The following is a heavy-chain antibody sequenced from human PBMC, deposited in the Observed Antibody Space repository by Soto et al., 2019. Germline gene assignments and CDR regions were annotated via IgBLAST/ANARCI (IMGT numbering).Heavy chain of an antibody. CDR2: ISWNSGSI. Sequence: HPGGSLRLSCAASGFTFDDYAMHWVRQAPGKGLEWVSGISWNSGSIGYVDSVKGRFTISRDNPKNSLYLQMNSLRAEDTAVYYCASQRRDGYFGDYWGQGTLVTVSS. D-gene: IGHD5-12*01. J-gene: IGHJ4*02. V-gene: IGHV3-9*01. CDR3: ASQRRDGYFGDY. CDR1: GFTFDDYA.